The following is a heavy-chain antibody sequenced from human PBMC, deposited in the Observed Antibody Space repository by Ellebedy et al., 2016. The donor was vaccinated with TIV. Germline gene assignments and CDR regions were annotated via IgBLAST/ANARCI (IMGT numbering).Heavy chain of an antibody. Sequence: GGSLRLXXAASGFVFTSYSMNWVRQAPGKGLEWVASISDRNSKRFYSDSVKGRFIISRDDATSSLFLEMSTLRVEDTAVYYCARPMFYYHYYMDVWGKGTTVIV. J-gene: IGHJ6*03. CDR3: ARPMFYYHYYMDV. D-gene: IGHD3-10*02. V-gene: IGHV3-21*01. CDR2: ISDRNSKR. CDR1: GFVFTSYS.